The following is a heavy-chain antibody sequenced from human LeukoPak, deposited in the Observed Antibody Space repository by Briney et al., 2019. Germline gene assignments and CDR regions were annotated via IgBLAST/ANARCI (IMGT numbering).Heavy chain of an antibody. CDR1: GFTFDDYT. J-gene: IGHJ5*02. Sequence: GGSLRLSCAASGFTFDDYTMHWVRQAPGKGLEWVSLISWDGGSTYYADSVKGRFTISRDNSKNSLYLQMNSLRTEDTALYNCAKDFVPRDGYNPGSWFDPWGQGTLVTVSS. CDR3: AKDFVPRDGYNPGSWFDP. D-gene: IGHD5-24*01. CDR2: ISWDGGST. V-gene: IGHV3-43*01.